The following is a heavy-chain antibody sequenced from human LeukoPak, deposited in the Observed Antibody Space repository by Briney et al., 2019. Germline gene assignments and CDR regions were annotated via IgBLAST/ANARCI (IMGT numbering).Heavy chain of an antibody. J-gene: IGHJ5*02. Sequence: QPGGSLRLSCAASGFTFSSYAMSWVRQAPGKGLEWVSAISGSGGSTYYADSVKGRFTISRDNSKNALYLQMNSLRAEDTAVYYCARDYDFWGNNWFDPWGQGTLVTVSS. CDR1: GFTFSSYA. V-gene: IGHV3-23*01. CDR2: ISGSGGST. CDR3: ARDYDFWGNNWFDP. D-gene: IGHD3/OR15-3a*01.